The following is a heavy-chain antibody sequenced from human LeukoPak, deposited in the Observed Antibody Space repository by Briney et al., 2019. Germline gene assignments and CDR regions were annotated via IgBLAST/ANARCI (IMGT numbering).Heavy chain of an antibody. J-gene: IGHJ4*02. V-gene: IGHV3-53*01. CDR2: IYSGGSI. D-gene: IGHD2-2*01. CDR1: GFTLTSMY. CDR3: ARGCSSTSCYGFDY. Sequence: PGGTLRLSCALSGFTLTSMYMSWVRQAAGPGLEGVTVIYSGGSIYYPASAKGRFTISRDNSKNTLYRQMNSLRAEDTVVYYCARGCSSTSCYGFDYWGQGTLVTVSS.